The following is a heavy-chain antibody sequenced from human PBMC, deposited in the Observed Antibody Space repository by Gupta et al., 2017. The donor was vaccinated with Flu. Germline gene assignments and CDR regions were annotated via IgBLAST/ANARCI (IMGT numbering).Heavy chain of an antibody. D-gene: IGHD1-26*01. CDR1: GGSFSGYY. V-gene: IGHV4-34*01. CDR2: INHSGST. Sequence: QVQLQQWGAGLLKPSETLSLTCAVYGGSFSGYYWSWIRQPPGKGLEWIGEINHSGSTNYNPSLKSRVTISVDTSKNQFSLKLSSVTAADTAVYCCAGGPKVSGSDYYYYGMDVWGQGTTVTVSS. CDR3: AGGPKVSGSDYYYYGMDV. J-gene: IGHJ6*02.